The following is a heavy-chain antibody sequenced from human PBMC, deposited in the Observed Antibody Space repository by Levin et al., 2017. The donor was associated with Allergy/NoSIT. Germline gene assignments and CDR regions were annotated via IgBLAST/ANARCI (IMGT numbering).Heavy chain of an antibody. J-gene: IGHJ4*02. Sequence: ASVKVSCKASGYTFTSYYMHWVRQAPGQGLEWMGIINPSGGSTSYAQKFQGRVTMTRDTSTSTVYMELSSLRSEDTAVYYCAREDIVVVVAATVRTSEPQFDYWGQGTLVTVSS. CDR2: INPSGGST. V-gene: IGHV1-46*03. CDR1: GYTFTSYY. D-gene: IGHD2-15*01. CDR3: AREDIVVVVAATVRTSEPQFDY.